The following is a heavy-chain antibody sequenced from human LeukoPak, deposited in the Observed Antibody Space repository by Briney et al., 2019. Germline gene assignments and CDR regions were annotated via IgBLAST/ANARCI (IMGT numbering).Heavy chain of an antibody. CDR2: IYYSGST. Sequence: PSETLSLTCTVSGGSISSYYWSWLRQPPGKGLEWIGYIYYSGSTDYNPSLKSRVTISVDTSKNQFSLKLSSVTAADTAVYYCARQGGELSPDFDYWGQGTLVTVSS. D-gene: IGHD3-16*02. V-gene: IGHV4-59*08. J-gene: IGHJ4*02. CDR1: GGSISSYY. CDR3: ARQGGELSPDFDY.